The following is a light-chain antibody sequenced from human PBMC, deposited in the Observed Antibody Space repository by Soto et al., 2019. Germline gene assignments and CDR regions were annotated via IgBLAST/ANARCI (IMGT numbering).Light chain of an antibody. CDR2: EVS. J-gene: IGLJ1*01. V-gene: IGLV2-14*01. CDR1: GSDIGGYRY. CDR3: SSYSSSNIYL. Sequence: QSALTQPASVSGSPGHSITISCTGTGSDIGGYRYVAWYQQRPGKAPKLVIQEVSNRPSGISDRFSGSKSGNTASLTISGLQADDDADYYCSSYSSSNIYLFGTGTKVTVL.